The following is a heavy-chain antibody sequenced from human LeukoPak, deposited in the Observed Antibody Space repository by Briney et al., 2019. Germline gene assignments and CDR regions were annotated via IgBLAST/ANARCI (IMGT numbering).Heavy chain of an antibody. D-gene: IGHD1-26*01. CDR1: GFTFSSYA. CDR3: AIVVGATPLFDY. J-gene: IGHJ4*02. V-gene: IGHV3-23*01. Sequence: GGSLRLSCAASGFTFSSYAMSWVRQAPVKGLEWVSAISGSGGSTYYADSVKGRFTISRDNSKNTLYLQMNSLRAEDTAVYYCAIVVGATPLFDYWGQGTLVTVSS. CDR2: ISGSGGST.